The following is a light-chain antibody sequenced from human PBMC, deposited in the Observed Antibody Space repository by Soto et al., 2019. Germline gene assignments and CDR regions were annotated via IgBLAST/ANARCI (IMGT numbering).Light chain of an antibody. Sequence: QSALTQPRSVSGSPGRSVTISCTGTSSDVGGYNYVSWYQQHPGKAPKVMIYDVSKRPSGVPDRFSGSKSGNTASLTISGLQAEDEADYYCCSYAGTYTFVVFGGGTKLTVL. CDR2: DVS. CDR3: CSYAGTYTFVV. V-gene: IGLV2-11*01. J-gene: IGLJ2*01. CDR1: SSDVGGYNY.